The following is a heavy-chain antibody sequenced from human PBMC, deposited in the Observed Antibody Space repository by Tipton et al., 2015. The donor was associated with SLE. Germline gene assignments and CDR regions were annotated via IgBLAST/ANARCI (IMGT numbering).Heavy chain of an antibody. J-gene: IGHJ3*02. D-gene: IGHD6-13*01. CDR2: INHSGST. V-gene: IGHV4-34*01. Sequence: TLSLTCAVYGGSFSGYYWSWIRQPPGKGLEWIGEINHSGSTNYNQSLKSRVTISVDTSKNQFSLKLSSATAADTAVYYCARVAAAGRAFDIWGQGTMVTVSS. CDR1: GGSFSGYY. CDR3: ARVAAAGRAFDI.